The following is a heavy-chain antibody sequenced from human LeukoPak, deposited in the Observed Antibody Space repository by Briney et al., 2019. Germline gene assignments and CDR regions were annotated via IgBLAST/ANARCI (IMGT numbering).Heavy chain of an antibody. V-gene: IGHV4-34*01. Sequence: SETLSLTCAVYGGSFSGYYWSWIRQPPGKGLEWIGEINHSGSTNYNPSLKSRVTISVDTSKNQFSLKLSSVTAADTAVYYCARQSYYYGSGSYYKGNWFDPWGQGTLVTVSS. CDR1: GGSFSGYY. CDR2: INHSGST. J-gene: IGHJ5*02. CDR3: ARQSYYYGSGSYYKGNWFDP. D-gene: IGHD3-10*01.